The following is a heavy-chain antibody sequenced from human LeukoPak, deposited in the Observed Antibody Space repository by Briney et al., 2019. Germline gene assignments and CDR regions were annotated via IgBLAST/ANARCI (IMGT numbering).Heavy chain of an antibody. J-gene: IGHJ4*02. CDR2: ISASGVST. V-gene: IGHV3-23*01. D-gene: IGHD1-1*01. CDR3: GRDIQLSY. Sequence: GGSLRLSCAASGFTFSDSAMTWVRQAPGKGLEWVSLISASGVSTYYADSVKGRFTISRDNSNTTLYLQMGSLRAGDTAVYFCGRDIQLSYWGQGTLVTVSS. CDR1: GFTFSDSA.